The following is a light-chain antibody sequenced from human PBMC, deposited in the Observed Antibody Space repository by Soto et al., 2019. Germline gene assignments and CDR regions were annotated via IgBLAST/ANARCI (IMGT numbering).Light chain of an antibody. CDR3: GMWDSSLSVVV. J-gene: IGLJ2*01. V-gene: IGLV1-51*01. CDR2: DNN. CDR1: SSNI. Sequence: QSVLTQPPSVSAAPGQKVTISCSGSSSNIVSWYQQLPGTAPKLLIYDNNKRPSGIPDRFSGSKSGTSATLGITGLQTGDEDDYYCGMWDSSLSVVVFGGGTQLTVL.